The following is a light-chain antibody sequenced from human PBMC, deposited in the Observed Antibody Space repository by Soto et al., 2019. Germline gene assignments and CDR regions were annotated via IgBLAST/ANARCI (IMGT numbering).Light chain of an antibody. CDR1: SSDVGGYDY. CDR2: EVT. CDR3: SSHTSGSTRV. Sequence: QSVLTQPAPVSGSPGQSIAISCTGTSSDVGGYDYVSWYQQQPDKAPKLMIYEVTQRPSGVSNRFSGSKSGNTASLTISGLQAEDEADYYCSSHTSGSTRVFGTGTKVTVL. J-gene: IGLJ1*01. V-gene: IGLV2-14*01.